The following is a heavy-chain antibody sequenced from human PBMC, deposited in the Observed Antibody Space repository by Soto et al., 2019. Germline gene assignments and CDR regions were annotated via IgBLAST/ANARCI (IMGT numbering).Heavy chain of an antibody. D-gene: IGHD5-12*01. V-gene: IGHV3-23*01. CDR2: ISGSGGST. CDR1: GFTFSSYA. Sequence: EVQLLESGGGLVQPGGSLRLSCAASGFTFSSYAMSWVRQAPGKGLEWVSAISGSGGSTYYADSVKGRFTISRDNSKNTLYLQMNSLRAEDTAVYYCAKDVRDGYNYRYYYYYGMDVWGQGTTVTVSS. CDR3: AKDVRDGYNYRYYYYYGMDV. J-gene: IGHJ6*02.